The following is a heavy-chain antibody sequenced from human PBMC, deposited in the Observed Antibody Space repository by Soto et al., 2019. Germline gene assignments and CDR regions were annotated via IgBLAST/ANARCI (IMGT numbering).Heavy chain of an antibody. Sequence: PSETLSLTCTVSGGSISSYYWSWIRQPPGKGLEWIGYFYYSGSTNYNPSLKSRVTISADTSRNQFSLKMSSVTAADTAVYYCARGWDANSWGQGSLVTVSS. J-gene: IGHJ4*02. V-gene: IGHV4-59*01. D-gene: IGHD6-19*01. CDR1: GGSISSYY. CDR3: ARGWDANS. CDR2: FYYSGST.